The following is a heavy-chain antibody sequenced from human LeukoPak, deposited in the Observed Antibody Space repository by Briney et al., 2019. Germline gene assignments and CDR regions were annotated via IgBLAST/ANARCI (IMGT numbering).Heavy chain of an antibody. Sequence: KPGGSLRLSCTASGFTFGEYSMSWVRQPPGQGLEWIGEISLTGLTHYNPSLENRVTVSLDKSKNQLSLNLTSVTAADTAVYYCSRENGAFSPFGYWGQGTLVTVLS. J-gene: IGHJ4*02. CDR1: GFTFGEYS. CDR2: ISLTGLT. V-gene: IGHV4-34*01. CDR3: SRENGAFSPFGY. D-gene: IGHD2-8*01.